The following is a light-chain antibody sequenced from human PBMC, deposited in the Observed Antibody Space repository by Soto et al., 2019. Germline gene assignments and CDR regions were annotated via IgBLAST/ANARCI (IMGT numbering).Light chain of an antibody. V-gene: IGLV2-8*01. CDR1: SSDVGGYNY. CDR2: EVT. Sequence: QSALTQPPSASGSPGRSVTISCTGTSSDVGGYNYVSWYQQHPGKAPKLMIYEVTKRPSGVPDRFSGSKSGNTASLTVSGLQADDEADYYCSSYAGRNVVVFGGGTKLTVL. J-gene: IGLJ2*01. CDR3: SSYAGRNVVV.